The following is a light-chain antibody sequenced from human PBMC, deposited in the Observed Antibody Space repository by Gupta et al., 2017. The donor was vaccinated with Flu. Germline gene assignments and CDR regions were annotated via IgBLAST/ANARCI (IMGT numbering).Light chain of an antibody. CDR1: QSVSSN. CDR3: QQYNNWPRS. Sequence: ETLMTQSPATLSVSPGERATLSCRASQSVSSNLAWYQQKPGQAPRLLIYDASTRATGIPARFSGSGSGTEFTLTISSLQSEDFAVYYCQQYNNWPRSFGQGTKLEIK. CDR2: DAS. V-gene: IGKV3-15*01. J-gene: IGKJ2*03.